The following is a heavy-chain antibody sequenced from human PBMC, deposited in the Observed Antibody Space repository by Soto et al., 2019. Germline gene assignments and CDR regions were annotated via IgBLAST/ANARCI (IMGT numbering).Heavy chain of an antibody. CDR3: ARVGLFLPGYYFAP. Sequence: SETLSLTCTVSGGSISSYYWSWIRQPPGKGLEWIGYIYYSGSTNYNPSLKSRVTISVDTSKNQFSLKLSSVTAADTAVYYCARVGLFLPGYYFAPWGQGTLVTVSS. CDR1: GGSISSYY. D-gene: IGHD3-9*01. CDR2: IYYSGST. J-gene: IGHJ5*02. V-gene: IGHV4-59*01.